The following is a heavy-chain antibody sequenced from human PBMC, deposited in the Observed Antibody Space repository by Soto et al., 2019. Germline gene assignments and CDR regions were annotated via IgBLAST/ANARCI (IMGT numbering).Heavy chain of an antibody. Sequence: QVQLVQSGDEVKKPGASVKDSCKASDYTFTRYGVSWMRQAPGQELEWLGWISAYNGNTNYAQKLQGRVTMTTDTSTSTAYMELRSLRSDDTAVYYCARDGRGYSDYWGQGTLVTVSS. CDR3: ARDGRGYSDY. CDR1: DYTFTRYG. D-gene: IGHD5-12*01. J-gene: IGHJ4*02. V-gene: IGHV1-18*01. CDR2: ISAYNGNT.